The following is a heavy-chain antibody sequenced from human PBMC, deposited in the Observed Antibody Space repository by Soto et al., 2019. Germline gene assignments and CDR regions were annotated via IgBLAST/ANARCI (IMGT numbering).Heavy chain of an antibody. J-gene: IGHJ4*02. CDR2: INHSGST. D-gene: IGHD2-21*02. V-gene: IGHV4-34*01. Sequence: QVQLQQWGAGLLKPSETLSLTCAVYGGSFSGYYWSWIRQPPGKGLEWIGEINHSGSTNYNPSLKSRVTISVDMSKNQFSLKLSSVTAADTAVYYCASRYGGNSRASIGYWGQGTLVTVSS. CDR1: GGSFSGYY. CDR3: ASRYGGNSRASIGY.